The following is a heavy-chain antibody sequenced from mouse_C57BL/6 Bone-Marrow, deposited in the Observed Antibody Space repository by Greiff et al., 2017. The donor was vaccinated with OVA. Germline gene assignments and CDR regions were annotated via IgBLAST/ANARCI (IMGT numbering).Heavy chain of an antibody. Sequence: EVKLMESGGGLVQPGGSMKLSCAASGFTFSDAWMDWVRQSPEKGLEWVAEIRNKANNHATYYAVSVKVRFTISRDDSNSSVYLQMNSLRAEETGSYYCTTGLNDYDVPGWGQGTLVTVSA. J-gene: IGHJ3*01. CDR2: IRNKANNHAT. D-gene: IGHD2-4*01. CDR3: TTGLNDYDVPG. V-gene: IGHV6-6*01. CDR1: GFTFSDAW.